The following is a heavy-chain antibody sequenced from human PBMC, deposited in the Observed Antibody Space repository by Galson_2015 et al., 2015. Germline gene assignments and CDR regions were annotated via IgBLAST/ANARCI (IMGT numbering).Heavy chain of an antibody. Sequence: SLRLSCAASGFTFSSYGMHWVRQAPGKGLEWVAVIWYDGGNKYYADSVKGRFTISRDNSKNTLYLQMNSLRAEDTAVYYCARDCKDYYGSGSLLWYYYYGMDVWGQGTTVTVSS. CDR2: IWYDGGNK. D-gene: IGHD3-10*01. CDR1: GFTFSSYG. J-gene: IGHJ6*02. V-gene: IGHV3-33*01. CDR3: ARDCKDYYGSGSLLWYYYYGMDV.